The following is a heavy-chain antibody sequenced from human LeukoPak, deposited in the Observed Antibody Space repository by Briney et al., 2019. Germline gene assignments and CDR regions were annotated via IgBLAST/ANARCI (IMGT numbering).Heavy chain of an antibody. CDR2: IKQDGSEK. CDR1: GFTFSSYC. J-gene: IGHJ4*02. V-gene: IGHV3-7*05. D-gene: IGHD4/OR15-4a*01. Sequence: GGSLRLSCAASGFTFSSYCMSWVRQAPGKGLEWVANIKQDGSEKYYVDSVKGRFTISRDNAKNSLFLQMNSLRADDTAVYYCARVSKGERMVVRRDFDYWGQGTLVTVSS. CDR3: ARVSKGERMVVRRDFDY.